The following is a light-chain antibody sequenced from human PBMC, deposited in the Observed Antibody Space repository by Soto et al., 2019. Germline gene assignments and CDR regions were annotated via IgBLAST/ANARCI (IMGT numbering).Light chain of an antibody. V-gene: IGLV4-60*03. CDR2: LGGAGIH. J-gene: IGLJ2*01. CDR1: SEHSSYI. Sequence: QTVVTQSSSASASLGSSVKLTCTLSSEHSSYIIAWHQQQPGKAPRYLMMLGGAGIHKKGSGIPDRFSGSSSGADRYLTISSLQSDDEADYYCETWGSDTQVFGGGTKLTVL. CDR3: ETWGSDTQV.